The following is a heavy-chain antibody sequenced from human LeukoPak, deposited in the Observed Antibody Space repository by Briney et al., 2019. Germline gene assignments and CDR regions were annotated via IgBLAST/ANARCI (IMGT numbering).Heavy chain of an antibody. CDR3: ARDRNYYGSGSHDY. Sequence: PGGSLRLSCAASGFTFSSYWMSWVRQAPGKGLEWVANIKQDGSEKYYVDSVKGRFTISRDNAKNSLYLQMNSLRAGDTAVYYCARDRNYYGSGSHDYWGQGTLVTVSS. CDR1: GFTFSSYW. V-gene: IGHV3-7*01. CDR2: IKQDGSEK. J-gene: IGHJ4*02. D-gene: IGHD3-10*01.